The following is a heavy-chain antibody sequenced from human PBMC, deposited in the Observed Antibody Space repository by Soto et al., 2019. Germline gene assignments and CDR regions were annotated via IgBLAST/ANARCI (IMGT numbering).Heavy chain of an antibody. D-gene: IGHD3-22*01. J-gene: IGHJ4*02. CDR2: ISSYGGST. CDR1: GFTFSSYA. CDR3: ARDPDSSGYYYFDY. Sequence: GGSLRLSCAASGFTFSSYAMHWVRQAPGKGLVYVSAISSYGGSTYYANSVKGRFTISRDNSKNTLYLQMGSLRAEDMAVYYCARDPDSSGYYYFDYWGQGTLVTVSS. V-gene: IGHV3-64*01.